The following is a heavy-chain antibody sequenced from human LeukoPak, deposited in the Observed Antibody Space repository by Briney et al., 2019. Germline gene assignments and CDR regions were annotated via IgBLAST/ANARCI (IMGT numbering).Heavy chain of an antibody. CDR1: GGAVSNPTYH. CDR3: ASDSGYEIGAFDI. CDR2: IYYSGST. V-gene: IGHV4-61*01. J-gene: IGHJ3*02. D-gene: IGHD5-12*01. Sequence: PSETLSLSCTGSGGAVSNPTYHWGWIRQPPGKGLEWIGYIYYSGSTNYNPSLKSRVTISVDTSKNQFSLKLSSVTAADTAVYYCASDSGYEIGAFDIWGQGTMVTVSS.